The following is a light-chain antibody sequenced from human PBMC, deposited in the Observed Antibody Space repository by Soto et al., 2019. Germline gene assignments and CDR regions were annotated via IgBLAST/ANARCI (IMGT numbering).Light chain of an antibody. CDR1: QDISHY. CDR2: KAS. J-gene: IGKJ1*01. CDR3: QLSRT. Sequence: IQMTNSPSSLSASVGDRSTITCQASQDISHYLNWYQQKPGKAPKLLIYKASSLESGVPSTFSGSGSGTEFTLTIRSLQPDDFATYPCQLSRTFGQGTKVDI. V-gene: IGKV1-5*03.